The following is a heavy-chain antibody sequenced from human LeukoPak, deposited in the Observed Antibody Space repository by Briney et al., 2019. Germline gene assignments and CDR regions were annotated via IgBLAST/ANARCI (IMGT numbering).Heavy chain of an antibody. J-gene: IGHJ4*02. D-gene: IGHD3-10*01. CDR3: ARGVRGQSWPRFFDY. CDR2: INSDGSST. CDR1: GFTFSSYW. V-gene: IGHV3-74*01. Sequence: GGSLRLSCAASGFTFSSYWMHWVRQAPGKGLVWVSRINSDGSSTSYADSVKGRFTISRDNSKNTLYLQMNSLRAEDTAVYYCARGVRGQSWPRFFDYWGQGTLVTVSS.